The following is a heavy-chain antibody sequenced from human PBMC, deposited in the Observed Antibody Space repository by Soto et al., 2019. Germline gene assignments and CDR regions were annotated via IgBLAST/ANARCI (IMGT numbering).Heavy chain of an antibody. CDR1: GFTFDDYT. V-gene: IGHV3-43*01. Sequence: EVPLVESGGVVVQPGGSLRLSCAASGFTFDDYTMHWVRQAPGKGLEWVSLISWDGAGTYYADSVKGRFTISRDNSKNSLYLQMNSLRTEDTALYYCAKDINSSGWYSLDYWGQGTLVTVSS. CDR2: ISWDGAGT. D-gene: IGHD6-19*01. CDR3: AKDINSSGWYSLDY. J-gene: IGHJ4*02.